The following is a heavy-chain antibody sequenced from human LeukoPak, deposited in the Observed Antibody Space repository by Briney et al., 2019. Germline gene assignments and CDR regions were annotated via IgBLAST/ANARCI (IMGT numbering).Heavy chain of an antibody. D-gene: IGHD3/OR15-3a*01. CDR2: IYWDDDK. CDR3: AHTYDFWTAYFDY. Sequence: SGPTLFKPTAPLTLTFSFSGFSLPTDKVSVGWIRQPPGKAPEWLSLIYWDDDKRYSPSLKSRLTIAKDTSKNQVLLTMTDMAPVDTATYYCAHTYDFWTAYFDYWGQGTRVTVSS. J-gene: IGHJ4*02. CDR1: GFSLPTDKVS. V-gene: IGHV2-5*02.